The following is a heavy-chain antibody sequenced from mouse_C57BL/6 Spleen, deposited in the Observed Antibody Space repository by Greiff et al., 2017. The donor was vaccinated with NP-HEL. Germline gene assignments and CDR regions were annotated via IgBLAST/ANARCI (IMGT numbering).Heavy chain of an antibody. CDR1: GYTFTSYG. D-gene: IGHD1-1*01. CDR2: IYPRSGNT. Sequence: VQLQQSGAELARPGASVKLSCKASGYTFTSYGISWVKQRTGQGLEWIGEIYPRSGNTYYNEKFKGKATLTADKSSSTAYMELRSLTSEDSAVYFCARGDYYGSRPFDYWGQGITLTVSS. V-gene: IGHV1-81*01. J-gene: IGHJ2*01. CDR3: ARGDYYGSRPFDY.